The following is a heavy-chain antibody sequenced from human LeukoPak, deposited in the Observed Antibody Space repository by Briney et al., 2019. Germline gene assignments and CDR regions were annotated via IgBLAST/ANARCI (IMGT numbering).Heavy chain of an antibody. CDR1: GVSVSSGSYY. CDR3: ARLKAGWLVLDY. J-gene: IGHJ4*02. V-gene: IGHV4-61*01. Sequence: PSETLSLTSTVSGVSVSSGSYYWSWIRQPPGKGLEWIGYIYYSGSTNYNPSLMSRVTISVDTSKNQFSLKLSSVTAADTAVYYCARLKAGWLVLDYWGQGTLVTVSS. CDR2: IYYSGST. D-gene: IGHD6-19*01.